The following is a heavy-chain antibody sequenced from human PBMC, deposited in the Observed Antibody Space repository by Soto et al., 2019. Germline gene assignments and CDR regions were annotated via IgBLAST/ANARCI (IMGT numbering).Heavy chain of an antibody. CDR3: ARGPSCGGYCYLFDY. CDR2: INPSGGRT. J-gene: IGHJ4*02. V-gene: IGHV1-46*01. CDR1: GYTFTSHY. Sequence: ASVKVSCKASGYTFTSHYMHWVRQAPGQGLEWMAMINPSGGRTKYAQIFQGRVTLTRDTSTGTVDMELSSLTSEDTAIYYCARGPSCGGYCYLFDYWGQGTQVTVSS. D-gene: IGHD2-21*02.